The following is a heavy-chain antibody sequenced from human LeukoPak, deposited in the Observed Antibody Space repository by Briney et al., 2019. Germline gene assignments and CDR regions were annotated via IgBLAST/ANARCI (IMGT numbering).Heavy chain of an antibody. J-gene: IGHJ4*02. CDR2: LNPDSGAS. V-gene: IGHV1-2*02. CDR3: AGEYCSGAACYKSFDY. Sequence: GASVEVSCKASGYTFTDYYMHWVRQAPGQGLEWMGWLNPDSGASKSAQKFQGRVTMTRDTSISTAYMELSSLRADDTALYYCAGEYCSGAACYKSFDYWGQGTLVTVSS. CDR1: GYTFTDYY. D-gene: IGHD2-15*01.